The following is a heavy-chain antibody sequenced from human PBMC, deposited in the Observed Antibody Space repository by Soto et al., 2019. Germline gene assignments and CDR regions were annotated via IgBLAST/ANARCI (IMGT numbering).Heavy chain of an antibody. CDR3: ARDGDTVMVTLYDYGTDV. J-gene: IGHJ6*02. CDR1: GGTFSSYA. V-gene: IGHV1-69*12. D-gene: IGHD5-18*01. CDR2: IIPIFGTA. Sequence: QVQLVQSGAEVKKPGSSVKVSCKASGGTFSSYAISWVRQAPGQGLEWMGGIIPIFGTANYAQKFQGRVTITADESTSTAYMERSSLRSEETAVYYCARDGDTVMVTLYDYGTDVWCQGTTVTVSS.